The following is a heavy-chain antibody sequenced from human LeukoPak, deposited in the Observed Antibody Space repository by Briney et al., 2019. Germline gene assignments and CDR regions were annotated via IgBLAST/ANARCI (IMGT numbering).Heavy chain of an antibody. D-gene: IGHD4-17*01. CDR2: ISGSGGST. Sequence: GGSLRLSCAASGFTFSCYAMSWVRQAPGKGLEWVSAISGSGGSTYYADSVKGRFTISRDNSKNTLYLQMNSLRAEGTAVYYCAQGGDGDPRHYEYYYMDVWGKGTTVTVSS. CDR3: AQGGDGDPRHYEYYYMDV. J-gene: IGHJ6*03. CDR1: GFTFSCYA. V-gene: IGHV3-23*01.